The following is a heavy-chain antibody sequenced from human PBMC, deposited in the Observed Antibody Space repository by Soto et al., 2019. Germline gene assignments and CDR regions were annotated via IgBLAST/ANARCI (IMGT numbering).Heavy chain of an antibody. V-gene: IGHV4-4*02. CDR2: IFHDGNT. D-gene: IGHD6-13*01. Sequence: SETLSLTCAVSGASIGSGGWWSWVRQPPGKGLEWIAEIFHDGNTNYSPSLKSRVTISVDKSQNQFSLNLSSVTAADTAVYYCARVTATAGTRWFDPWGQGTLVTVSS. J-gene: IGHJ5*02. CDR3: ARVTATAGTRWFDP. CDR1: GASIGSGGW.